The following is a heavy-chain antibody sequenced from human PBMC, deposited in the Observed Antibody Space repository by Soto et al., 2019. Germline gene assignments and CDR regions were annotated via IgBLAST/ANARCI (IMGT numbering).Heavy chain of an antibody. D-gene: IGHD3-22*01. J-gene: IGHJ1*01. Sequence: TSETLSLTCTVSGGSISSSSYYWGWIRQPPGKGLEWTGSIYYSGSTYYNPSLKSRVTISVDTSKNQFSLKLSSVTAADTAVYYCARPPYYFVISGLPTKTQTTGLYSQHWLQGTPVPVSS. CDR2: IYYSGST. CDR1: GGSISSSSYY. V-gene: IGHV4-39*01. CDR3: ARPPYYFVISGLPTKTQTTGLYSQH.